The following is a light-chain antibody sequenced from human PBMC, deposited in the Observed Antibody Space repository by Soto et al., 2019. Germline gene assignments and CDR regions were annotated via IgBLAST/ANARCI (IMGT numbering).Light chain of an antibody. CDR3: QQYNNWPPYT. CDR1: QSVSSN. Sequence: EIVMTQSPATLSVSPGERATLSCRASQSVSSNFSWCQQKPGQAPRLLIYGASTRATGIPAWFSGSGSGTEFTLTISSLQSEDFAVYYCQQYNNWPPYTFGQGTKLEIK. CDR2: GAS. V-gene: IGKV3-15*01. J-gene: IGKJ2*01.